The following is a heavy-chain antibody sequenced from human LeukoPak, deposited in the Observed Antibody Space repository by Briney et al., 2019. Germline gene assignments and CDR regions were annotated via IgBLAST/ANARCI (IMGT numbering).Heavy chain of an antibody. CDR1: GFTFSSYN. Sequence: PGGSLRLSCAASGFTFSSYNMNWVRQAPGKGLEWVSHISSSSSIIYYADSVKGRFTISRDNSKNTLYLQMNSLRAEDTAVYYCASSQWVAATPFDYWGQGTLVTVSS. V-gene: IGHV3-48*01. CDR2: ISSSSSII. J-gene: IGHJ4*02. CDR3: ASSQWVAATPFDY. D-gene: IGHD2-15*01.